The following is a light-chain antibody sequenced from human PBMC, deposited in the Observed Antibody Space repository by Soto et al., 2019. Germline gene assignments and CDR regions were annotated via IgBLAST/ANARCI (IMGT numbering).Light chain of an antibody. CDR1: QSINLY. CDR2: GAS. J-gene: IGKJ2*01. Sequence: IQLTQSPSSLSASVGDSVTVTCRASQSINLYLNWYQQKPGKAPTLLIYGASTLQSGVPSRFSGGGSRTDFTLTISTLQTEDFATYYCQLSYRSPYTFGQGTKLEI. CDR3: QLSYRSPYT. V-gene: IGKV1-39*01.